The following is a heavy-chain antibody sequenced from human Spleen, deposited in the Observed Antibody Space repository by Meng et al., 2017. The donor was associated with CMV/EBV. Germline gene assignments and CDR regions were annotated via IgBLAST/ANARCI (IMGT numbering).Heavy chain of an antibody. CDR3: ATGLMDY. CDR2: IVSNGTRK. D-gene: IGHD3/OR15-3a*01. Sequence: GESLKISCAASGFTFSNYGMHWVRQAPGKGLEWVTYIVSNGTRKYYADSVRGRFTLSRDNSENTLLLHMNILRPDDTAVYYCATGLMDYWGQGTLVTSPQ. J-gene: IGHJ4*02. CDR1: GFTFSNYG. V-gene: IGHV3-30*02.